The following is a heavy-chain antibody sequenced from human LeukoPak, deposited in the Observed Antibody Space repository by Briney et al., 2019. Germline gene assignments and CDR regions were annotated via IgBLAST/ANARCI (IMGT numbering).Heavy chain of an antibody. CDR3: ARQRIAAAHWFDP. Sequence: SETLSLTCSVSGGSISDTDYHWGWIRQPPGKGLEWIGSIYYSGSTNYNPSLKSRVTISVDTSKNQFSLKLSAVTAADTAVYYCARQRIAAAHWFDPWGQGTLVTVPS. D-gene: IGHD6-13*01. V-gene: IGHV4-39*01. J-gene: IGHJ5*02. CDR1: GGSISDTDYH. CDR2: IYYSGST.